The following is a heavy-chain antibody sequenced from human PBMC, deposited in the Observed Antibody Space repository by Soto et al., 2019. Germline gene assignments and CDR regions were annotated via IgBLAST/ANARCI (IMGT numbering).Heavy chain of an antibody. J-gene: IGHJ6*02. D-gene: IGHD6-13*01. V-gene: IGHV5-51*01. Sequence: GXLEITLSGPGSXFRSYWDGWVRQRPGKGLGVMGIIYPGCSDTRDSPSFQGQVTISADKSNSTAYLHLSSMTASATAMYYCGRVGSAAGNYFYYGMDVWGQGTPVTVSS. CDR1: GSXFRSYW. CDR3: GRVGSAAGNYFYYGMDV. CDR2: IYPGCSDT.